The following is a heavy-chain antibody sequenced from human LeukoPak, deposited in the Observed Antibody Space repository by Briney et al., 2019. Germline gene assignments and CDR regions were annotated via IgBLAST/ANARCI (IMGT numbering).Heavy chain of an antibody. V-gene: IGHV3-48*04. CDR1: GFSFSTYW. D-gene: IGHD5-24*01. CDR2: IASSSTI. CDR3: ARDGASGRWLQPVNWFDP. Sequence: PGGSLKLSCVASGFSFSTYWMSWVRQAPGKGLEWVSYIASSSTIYYADSVKGRFTISRDNAKHSLYLQMNSLRAEDTAVYYCARDGASGRWLQPVNWFDPWGQGTLVTVSS. J-gene: IGHJ5*02.